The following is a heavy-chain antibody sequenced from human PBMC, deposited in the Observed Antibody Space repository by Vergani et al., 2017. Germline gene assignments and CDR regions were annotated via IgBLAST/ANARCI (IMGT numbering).Heavy chain of an antibody. V-gene: IGHV1-69*01. D-gene: IGHD2-15*01. Sequence: QVQLVQSGAEVKKPGSSVKVSCKASGGTFSSYAISWVRQAPGQGLEWMGGIIPIFGTANYAQKFQGSVTITADESTSTAYMELSSLRSEDTAVYYCARSPSXIYCSGGSCYSYYYYMDVWGKGTTVTVSS. CDR1: GGTFSSYA. CDR3: ARSPSXIYCSGGSCYSYYYYMDV. J-gene: IGHJ6*03. CDR2: IIPIFGTA.